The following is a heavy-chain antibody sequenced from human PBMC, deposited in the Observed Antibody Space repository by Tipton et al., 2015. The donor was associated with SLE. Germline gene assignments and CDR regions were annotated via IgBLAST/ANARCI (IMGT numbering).Heavy chain of an antibody. J-gene: IGHJ4*02. Sequence: SLRLSCAASGFTFRSFAMSWVRQAPGKGLECVAVIYSVDRKYYADSVKGRFTISRDDPSNTLYLQMSGLKVDDTAVYYCATDSDCGGDCLDTWGQGTLVTVSS. V-gene: IGHV3-23*03. D-gene: IGHD2-21*01. CDR1: GFTFRSFA. CDR2: IYSVDRK. CDR3: ATDSDCGGDCLDT.